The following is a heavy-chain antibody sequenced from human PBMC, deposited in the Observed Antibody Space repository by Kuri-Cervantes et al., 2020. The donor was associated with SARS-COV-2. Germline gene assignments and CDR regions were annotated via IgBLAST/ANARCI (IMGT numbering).Heavy chain of an antibody. CDR2: ISSSGSTI. D-gene: IGHD2-15*01. J-gene: IGHJ2*01. CDR3: ARDGGKGHGPGLYYWYFNL. CDR1: GFTFSSYE. V-gene: IGHV3-48*03. Sequence: GGSLRLSCAASGFTFSSYEMNWVRQAPGKGLEWVSYISSSGSTIYYADSVKGRFTISRDNSKNTLYLQMNSLRPEDTAVYYCARDGGKGHGPGLYYWYFNLWGRGTLVTVSS.